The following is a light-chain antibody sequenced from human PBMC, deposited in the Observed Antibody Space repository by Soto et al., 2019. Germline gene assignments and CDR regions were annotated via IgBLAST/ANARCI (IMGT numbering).Light chain of an antibody. J-gene: IGLJ1*01. CDR2: DVN. CDR3: PSYTSSSSYV. V-gene: IGLV2-14*03. Sequence: QSVLTQPASVSGYPGQSITISCAGSSSDVGGYNYVSWYQQHPGKAPKLMIYDVNNRPSGVSNRFSGSKSGNTASLTISGVQAEDEADYYCPSYTSSSSYVFGTGTKVPV. CDR1: SSDVGGYNY.